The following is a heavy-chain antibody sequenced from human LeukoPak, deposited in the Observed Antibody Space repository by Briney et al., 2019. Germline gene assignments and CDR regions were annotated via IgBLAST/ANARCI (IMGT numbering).Heavy chain of an antibody. Sequence: ASVKVSCKASGYTFTSYGISWVRQAPGQGLEWMGIIRPSGGSTSYAQKFQGRVTMTRDTSTSTVYMELSSLRSEDTAVYYCARDLGGYDSAGFDYWGQGTLVTVSS. D-gene: IGHD5-12*01. CDR2: IRPSGGST. CDR1: GYTFTSYG. CDR3: ARDLGGYDSAGFDY. J-gene: IGHJ4*02. V-gene: IGHV1-46*01.